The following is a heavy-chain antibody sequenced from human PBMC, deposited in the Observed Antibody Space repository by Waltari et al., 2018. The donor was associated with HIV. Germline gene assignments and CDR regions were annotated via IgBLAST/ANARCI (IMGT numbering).Heavy chain of an antibody. CDR3: ARHERGFQTAYYFDY. J-gene: IGHJ4*02. CDR2: FYYSGST. CDR1: GGSISSSSYY. V-gene: IGHV4-39*01. Sequence: QLQLQESGPGLVKPSETLSLTCTVSGGSISSSSYYWGWIRQPPGTGLEWIGSFYYSGSTCHNPSRKRRVTISVYTSKHQFSLDLSSVTAADTAVYYCARHERGFQTAYYFDYWGQGTLVTVSS. D-gene: IGHD5-12*01.